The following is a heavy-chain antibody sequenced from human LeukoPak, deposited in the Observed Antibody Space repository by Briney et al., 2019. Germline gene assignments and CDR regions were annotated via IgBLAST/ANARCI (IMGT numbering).Heavy chain of an antibody. CDR1: GFTFSSYS. J-gene: IGHJ3*02. CDR3: ARDRGNVHNDALDI. V-gene: IGHV3-21*01. CDR2: ISSSSSYI. Sequence: GGSLRLSCAASGFTFSSYSMNWVRQAPGKGLEWVSSISSSSSYIYYADSVKGRFTISRDNAKNSLYLQMNSLRAEDTAVYYCARDRGNVHNDALDIWGQGTMVTVSS. D-gene: IGHD3-10*01.